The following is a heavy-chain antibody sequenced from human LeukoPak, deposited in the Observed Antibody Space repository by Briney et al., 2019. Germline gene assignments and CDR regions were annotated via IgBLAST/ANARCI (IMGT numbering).Heavy chain of an antibody. CDR3: AGGPYSSSWYNWFDP. Sequence: RASVKVSCKASGYTFTSYDINWVRQATGQGLEWMGWMNPNSGNTGYAQKFQGRVTMIRNTSISTAYMELSSLRSEDTAVYYCAGGPYSSSWYNWFDPWGQGTLVTVSS. CDR1: GYTFTSYD. D-gene: IGHD6-13*01. V-gene: IGHV1-8*01. CDR2: MNPNSGNT. J-gene: IGHJ5*02.